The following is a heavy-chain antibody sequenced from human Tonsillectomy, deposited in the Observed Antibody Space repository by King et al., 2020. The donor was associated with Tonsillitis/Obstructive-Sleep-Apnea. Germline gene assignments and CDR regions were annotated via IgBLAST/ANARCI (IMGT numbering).Heavy chain of an antibody. Sequence: LQLQESGPGLVKPSETLSLTCTVSGGSISSSSYYWGWIRQPPGKGLVWIGSIYYSGSTYYNPSLKSRVTISVDTSKNQFSLKLSSVTAADTAVYYCARHEGYSGSYYGAFDIWGQGTMVTVSS. CDR3: ARHEGYSGSYYGAFDI. V-gene: IGHV4-39*01. J-gene: IGHJ3*02. CDR1: GGSISSSSYY. D-gene: IGHD1-26*01. CDR2: IYYSGST.